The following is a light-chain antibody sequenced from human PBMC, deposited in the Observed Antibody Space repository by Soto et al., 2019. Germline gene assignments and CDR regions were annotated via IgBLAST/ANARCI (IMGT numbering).Light chain of an antibody. CDR1: GSNIGSNS. J-gene: IGLJ1*01. V-gene: IGLV1-44*01. Sequence: QSALTQPPSASGTPGQRITISCSGSGSNIGSNSVTWYQQFPRTAPKLLIYTNSQRPSGVPDRFSGSKSGTSASLAISGLQSGDEADYYCATWDDSLNGYVFGTGTQLTVL. CDR2: TNS. CDR3: ATWDDSLNGYV.